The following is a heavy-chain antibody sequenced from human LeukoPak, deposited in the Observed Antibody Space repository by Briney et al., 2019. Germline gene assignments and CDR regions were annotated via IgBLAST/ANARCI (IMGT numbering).Heavy chain of an antibody. V-gene: IGHV5-51*01. J-gene: IGHJ4*02. CDR2: IYPGDSDT. Sequence: GESLKISFKGSGYTFTKYWIGWVRQMPGKGLEWMGIIYPGDSDTTYSPSFQGQVTISADKSISTAYLQWSSLEASDTAMYYCARRITYNYAFDFWGQGTLVTVSS. CDR1: GYTFTKYW. D-gene: IGHD5-18*01. CDR3: ARRITYNYAFDF.